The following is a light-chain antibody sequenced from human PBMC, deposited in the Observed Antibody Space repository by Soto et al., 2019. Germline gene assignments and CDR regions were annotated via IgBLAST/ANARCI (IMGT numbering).Light chain of an antibody. V-gene: IGKV1-5*01. J-gene: IGKJ1*01. Sequence: DIQMKQSPATLSASVGDRVTITCRASQSINSWLAWYQQKPGKAPQILIYDASTLKNGVPSRFSASGSGTEFTLIISSLQPDDFATYYCQQYTSYSWTFGQGTKVDIK. CDR2: DAS. CDR1: QSINSW. CDR3: QQYTSYSWT.